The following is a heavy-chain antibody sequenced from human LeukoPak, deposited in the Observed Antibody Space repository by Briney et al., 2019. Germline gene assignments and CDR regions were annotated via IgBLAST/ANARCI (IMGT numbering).Heavy chain of an antibody. CDR2: IYPGDFDT. D-gene: IGHD3-10*01. CDR3: AVPMVRGVYGKSYFDY. V-gene: IGHV5-51*01. CDR1: GYSFNSFW. Sequence: GESLKISCKGSGYSFNSFWIAWVRQMPRKGLEWMGIIYPGDFDTRYSPSFQGHVTISVDKSISTAYLQWSSLKASDTAMYFCAVPMVRGVYGKSYFDYWGQGTLVTVSS. J-gene: IGHJ4*02.